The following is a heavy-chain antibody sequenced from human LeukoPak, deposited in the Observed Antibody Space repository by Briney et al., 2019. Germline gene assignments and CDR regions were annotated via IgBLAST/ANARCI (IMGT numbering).Heavy chain of an antibody. Sequence: ASVKVSCKVSGYTLTELSMHWVRQAPGKGLEWMGGFDPEDGETIYAQKFQGRVTMTKDTSTDTAYMELSSLRSEDTAVYYCATGQSGSYYVAWAYWGQGTLVTVSS. D-gene: IGHD1-26*01. V-gene: IGHV1-24*01. CDR2: FDPEDGET. J-gene: IGHJ4*02. CDR3: ATGQSGSYYVAWAY. CDR1: GYTLTELS.